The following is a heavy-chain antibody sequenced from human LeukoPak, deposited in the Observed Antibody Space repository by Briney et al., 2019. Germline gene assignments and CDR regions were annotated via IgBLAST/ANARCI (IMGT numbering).Heavy chain of an antibody. CDR3: ARVRRILGGARDIDY. Sequence: SETLSLTCTVSGGSISSGSYYWSWIRQPAGKGLEWIGRIYTSGSTNYNPSLKSRVTISVDTSKNQFSLKLSSVTAADTAVYYCARVRRILGGARDIDYWGQGTLVTVSS. CDR1: GGSISSGSYY. CDR2: IYTSGST. V-gene: IGHV4-61*02. D-gene: IGHD3-3*01. J-gene: IGHJ4*02.